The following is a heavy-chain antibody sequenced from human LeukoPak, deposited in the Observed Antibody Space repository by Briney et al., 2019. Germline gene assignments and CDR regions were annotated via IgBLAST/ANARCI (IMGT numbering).Heavy chain of an antibody. Sequence: SETLSLTCAVYGGSFSGYYWSWIHQPPGKGLEWIGEINHSGSTNYNPSLKSRVTISVDTSKNQFSLKLSSVTAADTAVYYCARLEGTAMGMGSYYYYYCGMDVWGQGTTVTVSS. CDR2: INHSGST. CDR1: GGSFSGYY. CDR3: ARLEGTAMGMGSYYYYYCGMDV. V-gene: IGHV4-34*01. J-gene: IGHJ6*02. D-gene: IGHD5-18*01.